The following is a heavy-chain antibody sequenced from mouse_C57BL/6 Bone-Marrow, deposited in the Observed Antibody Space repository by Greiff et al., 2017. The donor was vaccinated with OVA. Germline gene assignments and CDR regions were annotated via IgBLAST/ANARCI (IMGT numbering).Heavy chain of an antibody. CDR2: IDPANGNT. V-gene: IGHV14-3*01. J-gene: IGHJ3*01. CDR3: ARDYGSRGMEFAY. D-gene: IGHD1-1*01. Sequence: VQLQQSVAELVRPGASVKLSCTASGFNIKNTYMHWVKQRPEQGLEWIGRIDPANGNTKYAPKFQGKATITAYTSSNTAYLQLSSLTSEDTAIYYCARDYGSRGMEFAYWGQGTLVTVSA. CDR1: GFNIKNTY.